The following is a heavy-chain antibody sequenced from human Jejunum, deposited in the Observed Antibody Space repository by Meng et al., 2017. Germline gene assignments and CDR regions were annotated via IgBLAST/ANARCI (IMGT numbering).Heavy chain of an antibody. J-gene: IGHJ4*02. CDR2: IYPSDSET. CDR1: GYRFTSNW. CDR3: ARLYSGSYADHFDY. Sequence: GESLKISCKASGYRFTSNWIGWVRQMPGKGLEWMGIIYPSDSETRYSPSFQGHVTISADKYISTAYLQWSSLKASDTAMYYCARLYSGSYADHFDYWGQGTLVTVSS. V-gene: IGHV5-51*01. D-gene: IGHD1-26*01.